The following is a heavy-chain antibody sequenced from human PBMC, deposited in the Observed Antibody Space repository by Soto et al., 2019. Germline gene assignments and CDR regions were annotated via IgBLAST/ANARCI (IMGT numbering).Heavy chain of an antibody. Sequence: EVQLVESGGGLVRPGGSLRLSCAASEFTFSAFGMNWVRQAPGKGLEWVSSISRGGTYIFYADSVKGRFTTSRDNAKNSLFLQMNSLRAEDTALYYCARENDIYAVTAFDIWGQGTMVTVSS. D-gene: IGHD3-9*01. V-gene: IGHV3-21*01. CDR1: EFTFSAFG. CDR2: ISRGGTYI. J-gene: IGHJ3*02. CDR3: ARENDIYAVTAFDI.